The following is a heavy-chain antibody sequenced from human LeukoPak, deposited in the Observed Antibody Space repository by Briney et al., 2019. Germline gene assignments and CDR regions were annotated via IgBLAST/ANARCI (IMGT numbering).Heavy chain of an antibody. Sequence: SVKVSCKASGGTFSSYAISWVRQAPGQGLEWMGGIIPIFGTANYAQKFQGRVTITADESTSTAYMELSSLRSEDTAVYYCASADYYDSSGYFLPSFDYWGQGTLVTVSS. D-gene: IGHD3-22*01. CDR3: ASADYYDSSGYFLPSFDY. CDR1: GGTFSSYA. CDR2: IIPIFGTA. V-gene: IGHV1-69*13. J-gene: IGHJ4*02.